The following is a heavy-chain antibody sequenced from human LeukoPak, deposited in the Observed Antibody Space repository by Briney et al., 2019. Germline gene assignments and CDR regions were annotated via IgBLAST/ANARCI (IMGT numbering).Heavy chain of an antibody. CDR2: IYSGGST. D-gene: IGHD3-22*01. CDR3: AKAITMIVVVSAFDI. Sequence: GGSLRLSCAASGFTVSSNYMSWVRQAPGKGLEWVSVIYSGGSTYYADSVKGQFTISRDNAKNSLYLQMNSLRAEDTAVYYCAKAITMIVVVSAFDIWGQGTMVTVSS. CDR1: GFTVSSNY. V-gene: IGHV3-53*01. J-gene: IGHJ3*02.